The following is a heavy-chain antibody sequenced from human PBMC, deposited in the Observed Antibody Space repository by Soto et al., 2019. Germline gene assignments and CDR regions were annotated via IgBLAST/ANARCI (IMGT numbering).Heavy chain of an antibody. Sequence: SETLSLTCSVSGDSISSVDYFWAWIRQPPGQALEYIGYIYKSATTYYNPSFESRVAISLDTSKSQFSLNVTSVTAADTAVYFCARGRYCLTGRCFPNWFDSWGQGTLVTSPQ. CDR2: IYKSATT. CDR1: GDSISSVDYF. CDR3: ARGRYCLTGRCFPNWFDS. V-gene: IGHV4-30-4*01. D-gene: IGHD2-15*01. J-gene: IGHJ5*01.